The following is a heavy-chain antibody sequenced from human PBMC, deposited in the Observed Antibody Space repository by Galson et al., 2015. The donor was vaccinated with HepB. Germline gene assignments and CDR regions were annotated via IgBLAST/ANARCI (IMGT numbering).Heavy chain of an antibody. V-gene: IGHV1-24*01. D-gene: IGHD3-3*01. Sequence: SVKVSCKVSGYTLTELSMHWVRQAPGKGLEWMGGYDPEDGETIYAQKFQGRVTMTEDTSTDTAYMEVSSLRSEDTAVYFCATDTPETYCHFWSGSAGRPPNIHYGMDVWGQGTTVTVSS. CDR1: GYTLTELS. CDR2: YDPEDGET. J-gene: IGHJ6*02. CDR3: ATDTPETYCHFWSGSAGRPPNIHYGMDV.